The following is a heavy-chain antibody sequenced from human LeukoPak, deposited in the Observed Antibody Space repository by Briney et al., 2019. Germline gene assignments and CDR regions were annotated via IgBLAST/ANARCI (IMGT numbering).Heavy chain of an antibody. CDR3: TRGLAELWPHFDY. D-gene: IGHD3-10*01. CDR1: GYTFTSYY. V-gene: IGHV1-46*01. J-gene: IGHJ4*02. CDR2: INPSGGST. Sequence: ASVKVSCKASGYTFTSYYIHWVRQAPGPGLEWMGVINPSGGSTRYAQNFQGRLTMTRDTSTSTVHMEVSSLSSEDTAVYYCTRGLAELWPHFDYWGQGTLITVSS.